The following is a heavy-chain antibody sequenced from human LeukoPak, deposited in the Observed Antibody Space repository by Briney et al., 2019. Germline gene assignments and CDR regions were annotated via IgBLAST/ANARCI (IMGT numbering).Heavy chain of an antibody. D-gene: IGHD5-12*01. V-gene: IGHV4-4*07. J-gene: IGHJ3*02. CDR3: ATSGGLDIDAFDI. Sequence: PSETLSLTRTVSGGSISSYYWSRIRQPAGKGLEWIGRNYTSGSTNCNPSLKTRVTMSVDTSKNQFSLKLSSVTAADTAVYYCATSGGLDIDAFDIWGQGTMVTVSS. CDR2: NYTSGST. CDR1: GGSISSYY.